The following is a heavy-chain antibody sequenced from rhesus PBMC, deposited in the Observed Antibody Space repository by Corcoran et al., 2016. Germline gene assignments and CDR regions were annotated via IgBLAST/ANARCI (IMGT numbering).Heavy chain of an antibody. V-gene: IGHV2-1*01. CDR3: ARRQSLAAGPVGFDY. CDR1: GFSLSTSCMG. CDR2: IYWDDDK. D-gene: IGHD6S26*01. J-gene: IGHJ4*01. Sequence: QVTLKESGPALVTPTQTLTLTCTFSGFSLSTSCMGVGWIRQPTGKSLEWRAHIYWDDDKRDSTSLKSRLTITKDTSKNQVVLTMTNMDPVDTATYYGARRQSLAAGPVGFDYWGQGVLVTVSS.